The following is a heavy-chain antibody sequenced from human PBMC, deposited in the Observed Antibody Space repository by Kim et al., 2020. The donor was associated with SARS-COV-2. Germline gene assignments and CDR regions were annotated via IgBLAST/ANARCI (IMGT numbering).Heavy chain of an antibody. V-gene: IGHV3-23*01. J-gene: IGHJ4*02. D-gene: IGHD6-13*01. CDR1: GFTFSTYA. CDR2: VGGSGGNT. Sequence: GGSLRLSCAASGFTFSTYAMSWVRQAPRKGLEWVSTVGGSGGNTYHADSAKGRFTIFRDNSKNTVDLQMNSLRAEDTAVYYCAKGRSENIAAAFNYWGQGTLVSVSS. CDR3: AKGRSENIAAAFNY.